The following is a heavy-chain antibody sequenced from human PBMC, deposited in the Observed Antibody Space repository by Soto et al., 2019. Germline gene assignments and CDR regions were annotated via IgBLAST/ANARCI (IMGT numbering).Heavy chain of an antibody. CDR1: GGSISSGAHY. Sequence: QVQLQESGPGLVKPSQTLSLTCIVSGGSISSGAHYWSWIRQHPGKGLEWIGYIYHSGSTYYNPSLKSRLSISVDTSKNPFSLRLSSVTAADTAVYYCARGRSGVNAESFDFWGQGTLVTVSS. CDR2: IYHSGST. V-gene: IGHV4-31*03. J-gene: IGHJ4*02. CDR3: ARGRSGVNAESFDF. D-gene: IGHD1-26*01.